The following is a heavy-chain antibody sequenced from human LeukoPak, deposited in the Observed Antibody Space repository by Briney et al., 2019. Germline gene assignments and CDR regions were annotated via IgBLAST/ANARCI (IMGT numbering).Heavy chain of an antibody. CDR3: ARDHGLWFDP. V-gene: IGHV1-2*02. D-gene: IGHD6-25*01. CDR2: INPNSGDT. J-gene: IGHJ5*02. CDR1: GYTFTGYY. Sequence: ASVKVSCKASGYTFTGYYMHWVRQAPGQGLEWMGWINPNSGDTNYAQKLQGRVTMTTDTSTSTAYMELRSLRSDDTAVYYCARDHGLWFDPWGQGTLVTVSS.